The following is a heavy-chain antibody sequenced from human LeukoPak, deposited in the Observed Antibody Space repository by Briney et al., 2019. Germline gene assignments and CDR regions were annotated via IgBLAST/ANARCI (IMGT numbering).Heavy chain of an antibody. D-gene: IGHD1-7*01. V-gene: IGHV4-39*01. Sequence: SETLSLTCTVSGGSINYSPYFWGWVRQPPGKGLEWIATVSYSGVTYYNPSLRSRVTISVDTSKNQFSLKVTSVTAADTAMYFCARQSSNENFPRYFDTGAREPWSPSPQ. J-gene: IGHJ4*02. CDR2: VSYSGVT. CDR1: GGSINYSPYF. CDR3: ARQSSNENFPRYFDT.